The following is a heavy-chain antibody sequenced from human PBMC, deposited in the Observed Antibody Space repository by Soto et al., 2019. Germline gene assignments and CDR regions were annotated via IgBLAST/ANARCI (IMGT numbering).Heavy chain of an antibody. V-gene: IGHV3-30*04. CDR2: VSSDGSNK. D-gene: IGHD6-19*01. CDR1: GFSFSTYS. CDR3: ARAAGTLDY. Sequence: QVQVVESGGGVVQPGKSLRLSCAASGFSFSTYSMHWVRQAPGRGLEWVAVVSSDGSNKYYADSVKGRFTISRDNSKNTLYVQMNSLRSEDTAVYYCARAAGTLDYWGQGTLVNVSS. J-gene: IGHJ4*02.